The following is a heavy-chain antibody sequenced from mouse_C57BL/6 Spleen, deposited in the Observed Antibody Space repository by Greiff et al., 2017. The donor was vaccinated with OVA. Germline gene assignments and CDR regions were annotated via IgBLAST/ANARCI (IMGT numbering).Heavy chain of an antibody. CDR2: IDPEDGET. V-gene: IGHV14-2*01. J-gene: IGHJ3*01. D-gene: IGHD2-3*01. CDR1: GFNIKDYY. CDR3: ARYDGFYYWFAY. Sequence: VQLQQSGAELVKPGASVKLSCTASGFNIKDYYMHWVKQRTEQGLEWIGRIDPEDGETKYAPKFQGKATITADTSSNTAYLQLSSLTSEDTAVYYCARYDGFYYWFAYWGQGTLVTVSA.